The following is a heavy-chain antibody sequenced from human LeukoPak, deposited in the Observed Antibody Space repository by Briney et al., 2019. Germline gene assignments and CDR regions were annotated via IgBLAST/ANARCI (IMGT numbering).Heavy chain of an antibody. Sequence: GGSLRLSCAASRFTFDDYGMSWVRQAPGKGLEWVSGINWNGGSTGYADSVKGRFTISRDNAKNSLYLQMNSLRAEDTALYYCARVRNYYDSSGPKRGAFDIWGQGTMVTVSS. CDR2: INWNGGST. V-gene: IGHV3-20*04. CDR3: ARVRNYYDSSGPKRGAFDI. CDR1: RFTFDDYG. J-gene: IGHJ3*02. D-gene: IGHD3-22*01.